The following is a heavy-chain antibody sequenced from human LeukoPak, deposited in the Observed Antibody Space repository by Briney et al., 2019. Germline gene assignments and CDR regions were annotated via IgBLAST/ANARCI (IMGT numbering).Heavy chain of an antibody. V-gene: IGHV3-23*01. CDR2: ISSSGGST. J-gene: IGHJ3*02. Sequence: GGSLRLSCTASGFTFGDYAMSWVRQAPGKGLEWVSGISSSGGSTYYADSVKGRFTISRDNSKNTLYLQTNSLRAEDTAVYYCAKSLLIVVVITTPGAFDIWGHGTMVTVSS. CDR1: GFTFGDYA. CDR3: AKSLLIVVVITTPGAFDI. D-gene: IGHD3-22*01.